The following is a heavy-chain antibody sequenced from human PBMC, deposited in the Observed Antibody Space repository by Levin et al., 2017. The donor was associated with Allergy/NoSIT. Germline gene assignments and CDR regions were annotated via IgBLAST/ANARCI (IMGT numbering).Heavy chain of an antibody. CDR1: GFTFNIYA. Sequence: GGSLRLSCAASGFTFNIYAIHWVRQAPGQGLEWLAVISDDGSSKYYADSVKGRFTVSRDNSKNTLYLQMSSLRAEDTAVYSCARVVIAASGRAFDYWGQGTLVTVSS. J-gene: IGHJ4*02. D-gene: IGHD6-13*01. V-gene: IGHV3-30-3*01. CDR3: ARVVIAASGRAFDY. CDR2: ISDDGSSK.